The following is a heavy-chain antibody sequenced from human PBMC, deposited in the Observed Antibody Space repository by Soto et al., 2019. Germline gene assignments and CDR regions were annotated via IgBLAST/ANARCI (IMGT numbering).Heavy chain of an antibody. V-gene: IGHV4-59*01. CDR3: ARGPDYYDSSGYKVIDY. J-gene: IGHJ4*02. D-gene: IGHD3-22*01. CDR1: GCSISSYY. CDR2: IYYSGST. Sequence: SETLSLTCTFSGCSISSYYWSWIRQPPGKGLEWIGYIYYSGSTNYNPSLKSRVTISVDTSKNQFSLKLSSVAAADTAVYYCARGPDYYDSSGYKVIDYWGQGTLVTVSS.